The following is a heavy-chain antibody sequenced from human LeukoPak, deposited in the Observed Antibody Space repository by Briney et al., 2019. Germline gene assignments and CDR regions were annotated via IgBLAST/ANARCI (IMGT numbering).Heavy chain of an antibody. Sequence: ASVKVSCKASGGTLSSYAISWVRQAPGQGLEWMGIINPSGGSTSYAQKFQGRVTMTRDTSTSTVYMELSSLRSGDTAVYYCASPGGNDYGDYYDAFDIWGQGTMVTVSS. D-gene: IGHD4-17*01. CDR1: GGTLSSYA. CDR2: INPSGGST. J-gene: IGHJ3*02. CDR3: ASPGGNDYGDYYDAFDI. V-gene: IGHV1-46*01.